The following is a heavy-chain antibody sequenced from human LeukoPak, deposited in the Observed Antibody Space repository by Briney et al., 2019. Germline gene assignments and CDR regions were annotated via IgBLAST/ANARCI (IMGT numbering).Heavy chain of an antibody. CDR1: GGTFSSYP. D-gene: IGHD3-16*01. Sequence: ASVKVSCKASGGTFSSYPISWVRQAPGQGLEWMGRIIPIFGTTNCAQKFQGRVTVITDESTSTSYMELSSLRSEDTAVYYCARCMGECQLVSWIDPWGQGTLVPVSS. CDR2: IIPIFGTT. CDR3: ARCMGECQLVSWIDP. J-gene: IGHJ5*02. V-gene: IGHV1-69*05.